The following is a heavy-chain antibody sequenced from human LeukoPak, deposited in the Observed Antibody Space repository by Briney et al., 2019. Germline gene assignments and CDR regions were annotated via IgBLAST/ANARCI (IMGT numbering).Heavy chain of an antibody. D-gene: IGHD4-11*01. J-gene: IGHJ3*02. Sequence: GGSLRLSCIASDFSFSDSWMTWVRKAPGKGLEWVASIKYDGREIQYVDSVKGRFTISRDNAKRSLYLEMASLRVEDTAVFYCARDPYKNKDYTNYGAFDIWGQGTMVTVSS. CDR3: ARDPYKNKDYTNYGAFDI. CDR1: DFSFSDSW. V-gene: IGHV3-7*01. CDR2: IKYDGREI.